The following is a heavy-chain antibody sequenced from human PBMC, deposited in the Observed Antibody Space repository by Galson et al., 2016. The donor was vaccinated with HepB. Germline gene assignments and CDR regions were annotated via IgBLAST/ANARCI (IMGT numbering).Heavy chain of an antibody. V-gene: IGHV1-69*10. D-gene: IGHD2-21*01. CDR3: GRVGRADDIVD. Sequence: SVKVSCKAFGGTFNSYSIHWVRQAPGQGLEWMGRIIPLIDIPNYAHKFQGRVTITADKSTTTVYMDLSRVTSADTAVYYCGRVGRADDIVDWGQGTLVIVSS. CDR2: IIPLIDIP. CDR1: GGTFNSYS. J-gene: IGHJ4*02.